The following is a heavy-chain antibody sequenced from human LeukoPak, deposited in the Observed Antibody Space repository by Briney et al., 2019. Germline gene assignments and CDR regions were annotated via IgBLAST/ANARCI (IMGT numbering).Heavy chain of an antibody. CDR2: INHSGST. J-gene: IGHJ5*02. CDR1: GGSFSGYY. Sequence: SETLSLTCAVYGGSFSGYYWSWIRQPPGKGLEWIGEINHSGSTNYNPPLKSRVTISVDTSKNQFSLKLSSVTAADTAVYYCARGRRSSSLHWFDPWGQGTLVTVSS. D-gene: IGHD6-6*01. V-gene: IGHV4-34*01. CDR3: ARGRRSSSLHWFDP.